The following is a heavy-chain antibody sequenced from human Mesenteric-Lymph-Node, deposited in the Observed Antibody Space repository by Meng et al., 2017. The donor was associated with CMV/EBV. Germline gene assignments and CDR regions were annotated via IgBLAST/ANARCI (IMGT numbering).Heavy chain of an antibody. CDR2: FSHMGIT. CDR3: AREFGGVGCYSKSCYSFGMDV. D-gene: IGHD2-2*01. V-gene: IGHV4-34*01. CDR1: GWSFITNY. J-gene: IGHJ6*02. Sequence: SDTLSPTCDGHGWSFITNYWTWIRQPPGKGLDGSGVFSHMGITNYKQSLKSRVARSVDTSKNQYSLVLSFVTDADTAVYYCAREFGGVGCYSKSCYSFGMDVWGQGTTVTVSS.